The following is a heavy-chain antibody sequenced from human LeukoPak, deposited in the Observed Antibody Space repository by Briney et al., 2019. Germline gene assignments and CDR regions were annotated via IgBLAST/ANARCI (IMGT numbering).Heavy chain of an antibody. D-gene: IGHD6-13*01. CDR1: GYTFTSYG. CDR2: ISAYNGNT. Sequence: ASVKVSCKASGYTFTSYGISWVRQAPGQGLEWMGWISAYNGNTNYAQKLQGRVTMTTDTSTSTAYMELRSLRSDDTAVYYCARDREDSSSWYPYLRPDYYYYGMGVWGQGTTVTVSS. CDR3: ARDREDSSSWYPYLRPDYYYYGMGV. V-gene: IGHV1-18*01. J-gene: IGHJ6*02.